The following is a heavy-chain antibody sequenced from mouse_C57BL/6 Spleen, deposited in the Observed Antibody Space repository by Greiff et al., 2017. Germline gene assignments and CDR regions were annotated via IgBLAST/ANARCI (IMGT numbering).Heavy chain of an antibody. CDR1: GYTFTSYW. CDR3: ARITTGNFDY. Sequence: QVQLQQPGAELVMPGASVKLSCKASGYTFTSYWMHWVKQRPGQGLEWIGEIDPSDSYTNYNQKFKGKSTLTVDKSSSTAYMQLSRLTSEDSAVYYCARITTGNFDYWGQGTTLTVSS. D-gene: IGHD1-1*01. CDR2: IDPSDSYT. J-gene: IGHJ2*01. V-gene: IGHV1-69*01.